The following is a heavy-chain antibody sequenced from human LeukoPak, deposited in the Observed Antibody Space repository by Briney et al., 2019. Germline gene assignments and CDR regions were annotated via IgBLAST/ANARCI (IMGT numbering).Heavy chain of an antibody. D-gene: IGHD1-26*01. Sequence: GGSLRLSCAASGFTFSSYGMPWVRQAPGKGLEWVAVIWYDGSNKYYADSVKGRFTISRDNSKNTLYLQMNSLRAEDTAVYYCASSGIVGATEAFDIWGQGTMVTVSS. V-gene: IGHV3-33*01. CDR3: ASSGIVGATEAFDI. CDR1: GFTFSSYG. J-gene: IGHJ3*02. CDR2: IWYDGSNK.